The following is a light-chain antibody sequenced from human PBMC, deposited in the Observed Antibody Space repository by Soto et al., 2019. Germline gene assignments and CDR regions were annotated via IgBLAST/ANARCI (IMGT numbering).Light chain of an antibody. CDR1: QSISSW. V-gene: IGKV1-5*01. Sequence: DIQMTQSPSTLSASVGDRVTITCRASQSISSWLAWYQQKPGKAPKFLIYDASSLESGVPSRFSGSGSGTEFTLTISSLQPDDFATHYCQQYDSYSLTFGGGTKVDIK. CDR3: QQYDSYSLT. J-gene: IGKJ4*01. CDR2: DAS.